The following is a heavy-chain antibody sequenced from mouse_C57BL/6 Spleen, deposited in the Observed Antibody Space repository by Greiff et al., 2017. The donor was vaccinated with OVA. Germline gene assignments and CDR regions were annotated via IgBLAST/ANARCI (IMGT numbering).Heavy chain of an antibody. V-gene: IGHV5-17*01. Sequence: EVQLVESGGGLVKPGGSLKLSCAASGFTFSDYGMHWVRQAPEKGLEWVAYISSGSSTIYYADTVKGRFTISRDNAKNTLCLQMTRLRSEDTAMYYCAREGTGRVYFDVWGTGTTVTVSS. CDR1: GFTFSDYG. J-gene: IGHJ1*03. D-gene: IGHD4-1*01. CDR3: AREGTGRVYFDV. CDR2: ISSGSSTI.